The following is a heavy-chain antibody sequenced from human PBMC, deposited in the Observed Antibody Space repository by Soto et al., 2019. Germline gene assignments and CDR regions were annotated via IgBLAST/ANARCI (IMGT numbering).Heavy chain of an antibody. CDR3: AREGYDIGQIRSLDY. V-gene: IGHV3-21*01. CDR1: GFTFSSYS. Sequence: GSLRLSYAASGFTFSSYSMNWVRQAPGKGLEWVSSISSSSSYIYYADSVTCRFTISRDNAKNSLYLQMNSLRAEDTAVYYCAREGYDIGQIRSLDYWGQGTLVTVSS. D-gene: IGHD3-9*01. J-gene: IGHJ4*02. CDR2: ISSSSSYI.